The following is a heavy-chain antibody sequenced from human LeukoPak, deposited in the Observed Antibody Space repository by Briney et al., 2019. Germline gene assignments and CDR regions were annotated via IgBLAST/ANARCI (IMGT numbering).Heavy chain of an antibody. V-gene: IGHV3-33*01. CDR3: AGFSGSYPGYFDP. Sequence: GGSLRLSCAASGFTFSSYGMHWVRQAPGKGLEWLGVIWYDGSNEYYADSVKGRFTISRDNSKNTLFLQMNSLRADDTAVYYCAGFSGSYPGYFDPWGQGTLVTVSS. CDR1: GFTFSSYG. D-gene: IGHD1-26*01. J-gene: IGHJ5*02. CDR2: IWYDGSNE.